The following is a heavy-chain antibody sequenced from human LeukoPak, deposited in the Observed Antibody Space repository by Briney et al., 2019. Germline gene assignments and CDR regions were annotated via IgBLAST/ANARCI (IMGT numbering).Heavy chain of an antibody. CDR1: GGTFSSYA. V-gene: IGHV1-69*05. D-gene: IGHD2-2*01. J-gene: IGHJ5*02. Sequence: SVKVSCKASGGTFSSYAISWVRQAPGQGLEWMGGIIPIFGTANYAQKFQGRVTITTDESTSTAYMELSSLRSEDTAVYYCARNYLRSLGYCSSTSCYGMFDPWGQGTLVAVSS. CDR3: ARNYLRSLGYCSSTSCYGMFDP. CDR2: IIPIFGTA.